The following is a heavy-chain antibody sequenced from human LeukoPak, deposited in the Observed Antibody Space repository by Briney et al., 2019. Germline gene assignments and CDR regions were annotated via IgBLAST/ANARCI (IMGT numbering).Heavy chain of an antibody. J-gene: IGHJ4*02. V-gene: IGHV3-30-3*01. CDR1: GFTFSSYA. CDR2: ISYDGSNK. D-gene: IGHD6-19*01. Sequence: GGSLRLSCAASGFTFSSYAMHWVRQAPGKGLEWVAVISYDGSNKYCADSVKGRFTISRDNSKNTLYLQMNSLRAEDTAVYYCARAPQYSSGWSGSDYWGQGTLVTVSS. CDR3: ARAPQYSSGWSGSDY.